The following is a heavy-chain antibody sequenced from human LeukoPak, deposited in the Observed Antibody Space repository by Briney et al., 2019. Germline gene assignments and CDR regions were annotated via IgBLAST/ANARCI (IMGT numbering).Heavy chain of an antibody. CDR2: ISWNSGSI. CDR3: AKDYTAMTRGMEY. V-gene: IGHV3-9*01. J-gene: IGHJ4*02. Sequence: GGSLRLSCAASGFTFSSYAMSWVRQAPGKGLEWVSGISWNSGSIGYADSVKGRFTISRDNAKNSLYLQMNSLRAEDTALYYCAKDYTAMTRGMEYWGQGTLVTVSS. CDR1: GFTFSSYA. D-gene: IGHD5-18*01.